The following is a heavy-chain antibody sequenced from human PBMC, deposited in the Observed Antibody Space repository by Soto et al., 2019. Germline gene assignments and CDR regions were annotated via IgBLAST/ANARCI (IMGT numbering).Heavy chain of an antibody. Sequence: EVQLVESGGGQVKPGGSLRLSCAASGFTFSSYSMNWVRQAPGKGLEWVSSISSSSSYIYYADSVKGRFTISRDNAKNSLYLQMNSLRAEDTAVYYCARVGGQLVPGFDYWGQGTLVTVSS. J-gene: IGHJ4*02. D-gene: IGHD6-6*01. CDR3: ARVGGQLVPGFDY. CDR2: ISSSSSYI. V-gene: IGHV3-21*01. CDR1: GFTFSSYS.